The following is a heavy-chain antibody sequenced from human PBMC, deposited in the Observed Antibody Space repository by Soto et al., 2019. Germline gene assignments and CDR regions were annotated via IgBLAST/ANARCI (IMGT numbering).Heavy chain of an antibody. J-gene: IGHJ4*02. CDR1: GDSIISSDFY. CDR3: ARSGSAVAGSSYDY. V-gene: IGHV4-39*07. D-gene: IGHD6-19*01. Sequence: PSETLSLTCTVSGDSIISSDFYWGWVRQPPGKGLEWIGSIFYLGSSYYNPSLKSRVTMSVDTSKNQFSLKLSSVTAADTAVYYCARSGSAVAGSSYDYWGQGTLVTVSS. CDR2: IFYLGSS.